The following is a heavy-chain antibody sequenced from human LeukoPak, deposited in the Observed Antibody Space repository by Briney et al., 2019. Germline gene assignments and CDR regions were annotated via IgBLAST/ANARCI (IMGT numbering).Heavy chain of an antibody. CDR3: ARVYSSSWYRGYFDY. V-gene: IGHV3-48*03. CDR2: VSSSGSTI. CDR1: GFTFSSYE. J-gene: IGHJ4*02. D-gene: IGHD6-13*01. Sequence: GGSLRLSCAASGFTFSSYEMNWVRQAPGKGLEWVSYVSSSGSTIYYADSMKGRFTISRDNAKNSLYLQMNSLRAEDTAVYYCARVYSSSWYRGYFDYWGQGTLVTVSS.